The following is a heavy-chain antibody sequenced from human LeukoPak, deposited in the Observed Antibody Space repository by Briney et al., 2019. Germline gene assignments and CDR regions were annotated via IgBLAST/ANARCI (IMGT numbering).Heavy chain of an antibody. D-gene: IGHD1-1*01. V-gene: IGHV3-48*03. CDR2: SSSSGSTI. CDR3: AKENAGRTTGFDY. Sequence: GGSLRLSCAAAVFTFSSYEMNWVRQASGKGLEWVAYSSSSGSTIYYADSVKGRFTISRDNSKSTLYLQMNSLRDDDTAIYYCAKENAGRTTGFDYWGQGTLVTVSS. CDR1: VFTFSSYE. J-gene: IGHJ4*02.